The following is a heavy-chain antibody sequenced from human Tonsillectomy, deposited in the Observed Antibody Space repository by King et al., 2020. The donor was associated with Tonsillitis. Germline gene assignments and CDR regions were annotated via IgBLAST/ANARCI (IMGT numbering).Heavy chain of an antibody. D-gene: IGHD5-24*01. CDR2: NSGSGDST. CDR1: EFTFSNYA. V-gene: IGHV3-23*04. Sequence: EQLVQSGGGLVQPGGSLRLSCAASEFTFSNYAMTWVRQAPGKGLEWVSTNSGSGDSTYYADSVKGRFTISRDNSKNTLYLQMNSLRAEDTAVYYCAKDLDLEMATIDYFDYWGQGTLVTVSS. J-gene: IGHJ4*02. CDR3: AKDLDLEMATIDYFDY.